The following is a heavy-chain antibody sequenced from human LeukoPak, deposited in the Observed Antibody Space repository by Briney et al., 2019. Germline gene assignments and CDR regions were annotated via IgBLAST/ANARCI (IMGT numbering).Heavy chain of an antibody. CDR2: IYYSGST. D-gene: IGHD3-22*01. CDR1: GGSISSGGYS. J-gene: IGHJ3*02. Sequence: SQTLSPTCTVSGGSISSGGYSWSWIRQHPGKGLEWIGYIYYSGSTYYNPSLKSRVTISVDTSKNQFSLKLSSVTAADTAVYYCARVYYYDSSGYLYAFDIWGQGTMVTVSS. V-gene: IGHV4-31*03. CDR3: ARVYYYDSSGYLYAFDI.